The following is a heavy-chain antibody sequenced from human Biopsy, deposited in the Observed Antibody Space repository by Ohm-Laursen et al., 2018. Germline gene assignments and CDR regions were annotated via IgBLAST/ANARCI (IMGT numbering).Heavy chain of an antibody. V-gene: IGHV4-59*01. D-gene: IGHD3-3*01. Sequence: SQTLSLTCTVSGGSIYNFFWSWIRQPPGQGLEYIGYIYDSGSTNYNPSLRGRVTISVDTSKNQFSLKLSSLTAADTAVFFCARLYRLDDYWNDDPPDAFDVWGQGTVVTVSS. CDR1: GGSIYNFF. CDR3: ARLYRLDDYWNDDPPDAFDV. J-gene: IGHJ3*01. CDR2: IYDSGST.